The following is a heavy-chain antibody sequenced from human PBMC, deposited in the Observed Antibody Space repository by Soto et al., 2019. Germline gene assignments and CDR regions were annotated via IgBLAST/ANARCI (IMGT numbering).Heavy chain of an antibody. CDR2: IYYSGST. D-gene: IGHD3-22*01. V-gene: IGHV4-30-4*01. Sequence: QVQLQESGPGLVKPSQTLSLTCTVSGGSISSGDYYWSWIRQPPGKGLEWSGYIYYSGSTYYNPSLKSRVTISVDTSKNQFSLKLSSVTAADTAVYYCARADLIVVNPGAFDIWGQGTMVTVSS. CDR3: ARADLIVVNPGAFDI. J-gene: IGHJ3*02. CDR1: GGSISSGDYY.